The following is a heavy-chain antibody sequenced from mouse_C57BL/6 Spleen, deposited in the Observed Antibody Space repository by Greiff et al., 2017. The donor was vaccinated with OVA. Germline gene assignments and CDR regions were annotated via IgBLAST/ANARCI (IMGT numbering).Heavy chain of an antibody. Sequence: EVKLMESGAELVKPGASVKLSCTASGFNINDYYMHWVKQRTEQGLEWIGRIDPEDGETKYAPKFQGKATITADTSSNTAYLQLSSLTAEDTAVYYCASPPLITTGDFDVWGTGTTVTVSS. CDR3: ASPPLITTGDFDV. CDR1: GFNINDYY. J-gene: IGHJ1*03. V-gene: IGHV14-2*01. D-gene: IGHD1-1*01. CDR2: IDPEDGET.